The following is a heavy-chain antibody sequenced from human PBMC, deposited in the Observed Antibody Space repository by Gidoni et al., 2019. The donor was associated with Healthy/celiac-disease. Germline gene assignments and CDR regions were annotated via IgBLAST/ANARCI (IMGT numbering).Heavy chain of an antibody. CDR1: GGSLSGYY. D-gene: IGHD6-13*01. CDR3: ASSSGYGYYYYGMDV. Sequence: QVQLQLWGARLFQPSETLSLPCAVYGGSLSGYYWSWFRQPPGKGLEWIGEINHSGSTNYNPSLKSRVTISVDTAKNQFSLKLSSVTAADTAVYYCASSSGYGYYYYGMDVWGQGTTVTVSS. CDR2: INHSGST. V-gene: IGHV4-34*01. J-gene: IGHJ6*02.